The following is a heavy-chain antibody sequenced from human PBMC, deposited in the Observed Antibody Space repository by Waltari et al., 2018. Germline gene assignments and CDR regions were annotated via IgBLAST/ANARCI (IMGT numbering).Heavy chain of an antibody. CDR1: GFTFSSYG. V-gene: IGHV3-33*01. CDR2: IGYDGSNK. D-gene: IGHD5-18*01. CDR3: ARDRGYSYGFFDY. Sequence: QVQLVESGGGVVQPGRSLRLSCAASGFTFSSYGMNWVRQAPGKGREWVACIGYDGSNKYYADSVNVRFTISRDNSKNTLYLQMNSLRAEDTAVYYCARDRGYSYGFFDYWGQGTLVTVSS. J-gene: IGHJ4*02.